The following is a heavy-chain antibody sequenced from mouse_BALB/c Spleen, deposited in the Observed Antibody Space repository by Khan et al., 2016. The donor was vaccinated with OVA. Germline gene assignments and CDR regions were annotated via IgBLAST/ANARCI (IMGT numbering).Heavy chain of an antibody. Sequence: QVQLKESGPGLVAPSQSLSITCTVSEFSLSRYNIHWVRQPPGKGLEWLGMIWGGGGTDYNSALKSRLSLIKDDSKGQVCLKMNSLQTDDTAMYYCARAYYRYDGYYAMDYWGQGTSVTVSS. V-gene: IGHV2-6-4*01. D-gene: IGHD2-14*01. CDR1: EFSLSRYN. J-gene: IGHJ4*01. CDR3: ARAYYRYDGYYAMDY. CDR2: IWGGGGT.